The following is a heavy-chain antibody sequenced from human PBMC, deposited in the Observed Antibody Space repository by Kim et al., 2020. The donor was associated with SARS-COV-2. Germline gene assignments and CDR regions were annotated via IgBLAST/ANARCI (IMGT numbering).Heavy chain of an antibody. Sequence: ASVKVSCKSSGYNYIRYNVHWVRQAPGQSLEWMGWINADNGNTKHSERFQGRVTITRDIHATTAYMELSSLRFEDTAVYYCVREGGGDYAAFDIWGQGTMVTVSS. V-gene: IGHV1-3*01. CDR1: GYNYIRYN. CDR3: VREGGGDYAAFDI. J-gene: IGHJ3*02. D-gene: IGHD4-17*01. CDR2: INADNGNT.